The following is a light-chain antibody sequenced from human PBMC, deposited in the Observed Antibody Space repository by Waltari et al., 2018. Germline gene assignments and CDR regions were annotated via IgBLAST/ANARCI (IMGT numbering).Light chain of an antibody. J-gene: IGLJ1*01. CDR3: SSYTSRKTRV. Sequence: LTQPASVSGSPGQSITISCTGTSNDVGGYDYVSWYQQYPDKAPKFIIYEVTDRPSGVSSRCSGSKSGNTPYLTISGLQPEDEADYYCSSYTSRKTRVFGSGTRVTVL. CDR2: EVT. CDR1: SNDVGGYDY. V-gene: IGLV2-14*03.